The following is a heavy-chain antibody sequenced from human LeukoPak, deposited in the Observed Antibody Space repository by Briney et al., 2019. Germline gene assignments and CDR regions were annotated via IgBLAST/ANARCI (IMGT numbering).Heavy chain of an antibody. J-gene: IGHJ4*02. D-gene: IGHD2-2*01. CDR2: ISSNGGST. V-gene: IGHV3-64*01. CDR1: GFTFSSYA. Sequence: GGSLRLSCAASGFTFSSYAMHWVRQAPGKGLEYVSAISSNGGSTYYANSVKGRFTISRDNSKNTLYLQMGSLRAEDMAVYYCARGVVVPAAYFDYWGQGTLVTVSS. CDR3: ARGVVVPAAYFDY.